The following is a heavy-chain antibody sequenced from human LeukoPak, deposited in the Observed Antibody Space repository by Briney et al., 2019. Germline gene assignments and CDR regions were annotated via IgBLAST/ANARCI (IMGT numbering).Heavy chain of an antibody. J-gene: IGHJ4*02. Sequence: GGSLRLSCAASGFTFSNYWMIWVRQAPGKGLEWVASIKQDGSEKQYVGSVRGRFTISRDNAKNVLDLQMNSLTAEDTAVYYCAGGRDSGYLADWGQGTLVTVSS. V-gene: IGHV3-7*01. D-gene: IGHD5-12*01. CDR3: AGGRDSGYLAD. CDR1: GFTFSNYW. CDR2: IKQDGSEK.